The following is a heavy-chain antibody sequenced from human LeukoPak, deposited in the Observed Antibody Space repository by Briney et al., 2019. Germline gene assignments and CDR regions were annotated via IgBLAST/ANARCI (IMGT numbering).Heavy chain of an antibody. CDR1: GGTFSSYA. V-gene: IGHV1-69*04. CDR3: AREGSERDGSTLRGFDY. Sequence: ASVKVSCKASGGTFSSYAIRWVRQAPGQGLEWMGRIIPILGIANYAQKFQGRVTITADKSTSTAYMELSSLRSEDTAVYYCAREGSERDGSTLRGFDYWGQGTLVTVSS. D-gene: IGHD1-26*01. CDR2: IIPILGIA. J-gene: IGHJ4*02.